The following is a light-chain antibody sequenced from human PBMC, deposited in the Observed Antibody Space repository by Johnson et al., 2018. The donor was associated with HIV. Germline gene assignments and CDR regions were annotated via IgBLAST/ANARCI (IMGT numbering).Light chain of an antibody. Sequence: QSVLTQPPSVSAAPGQKVTISCSGSSSNIGNNYVSWYQQLPGTAPKLLIYENNKRPSGIPDRLSGSKSGTSATLGITGLQTGAEADYYCGTWDSSLSAPYVFGTWTKVTVL. J-gene: IGLJ1*01. CDR2: ENN. CDR1: SSNIGNNY. CDR3: GTWDSSLSAPYV. V-gene: IGLV1-51*02.